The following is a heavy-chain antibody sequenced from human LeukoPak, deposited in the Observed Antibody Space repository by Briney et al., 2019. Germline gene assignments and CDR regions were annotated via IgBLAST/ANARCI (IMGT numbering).Heavy chain of an antibody. V-gene: IGHV3-23*01. D-gene: IGHD3-22*01. CDR2: ISGSGGST. J-gene: IGHJ3*02. CDR3: AKSRSIVVVTIDAFDI. Sequence: GGSLRLSCAASGFTVSSNYMSWVRQAPGKGLEWVSAISGSGGSTYYADSVKGRFTISRDNSKNTLYLQMNSLRAEDTAVYYCAKSRSIVVVTIDAFDIWGQGTMVTVSS. CDR1: GFTVSSNY.